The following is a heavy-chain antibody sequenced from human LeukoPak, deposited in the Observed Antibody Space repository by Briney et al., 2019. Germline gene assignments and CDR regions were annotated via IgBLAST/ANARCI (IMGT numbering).Heavy chain of an antibody. CDR1: GGSISSSSYY. V-gene: IGHV4-39*07. Sequence: AETLSLTCTVSGGSISSSSYYWGWIRQPPGKGLEWIGSIYYSGSTYYNPSLKSRVTISEGTSKNQFSLKLSSVTAADTAVYYCARVACSSTSCYRPRAFDIWGQGTMVTVSS. J-gene: IGHJ3*02. D-gene: IGHD2-2*02. CDR2: IYYSGST. CDR3: ARVACSSTSCYRPRAFDI.